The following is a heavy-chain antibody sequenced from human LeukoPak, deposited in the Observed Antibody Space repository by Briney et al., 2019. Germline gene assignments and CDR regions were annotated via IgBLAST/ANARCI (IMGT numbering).Heavy chain of an antibody. CDR2: ISTYNGNT. CDR3: ARVRDIVLMVYGPLDY. Sequence: ASVKVSCKASGYTFNIYGIIWVRQAPGQGLEWVGWISTYNGNTNYAPNIQDRVTMTTDTSTSTAYMELRSLRSDDTAVYYCARVRDIVLMVYGPLDYWGQGTLVTVSS. V-gene: IGHV1-18*01. CDR1: GYTFNIYG. J-gene: IGHJ4*02. D-gene: IGHD2-8*01.